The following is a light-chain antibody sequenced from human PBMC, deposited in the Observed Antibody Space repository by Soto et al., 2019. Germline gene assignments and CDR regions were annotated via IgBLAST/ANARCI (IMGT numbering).Light chain of an antibody. CDR2: GAS. J-gene: IGKJ5*01. V-gene: IGKV3-20*01. CDR3: QQYGGSPIT. Sequence: IVLTQSPGTLSLSPGERVTLSWTASQSVTTRLAWYQHKPGQAPTLLMSGASNRASGVPVRFSGSGSGTDFTLTITRLEPEDFALYYCQQYGGSPITFGLGTRLEIK. CDR1: QSVTTR.